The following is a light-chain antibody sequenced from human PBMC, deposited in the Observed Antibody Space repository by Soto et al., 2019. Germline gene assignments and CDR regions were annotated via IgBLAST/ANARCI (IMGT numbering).Light chain of an antibody. V-gene: IGKV3D-15*03. J-gene: IGKJ1*01. CDR3: HQRQSWPRT. Sequence: EILMTQSPATLSVSPGERATLSCRASQYINTRLAWYQHRPGQAPRLLIYQTSIRAAGIPARFSASGSGTDFTLTISDVQPEDFALYYCHQRQSWPRTFGQGTKVDIK. CDR2: QTS. CDR1: QYINTR.